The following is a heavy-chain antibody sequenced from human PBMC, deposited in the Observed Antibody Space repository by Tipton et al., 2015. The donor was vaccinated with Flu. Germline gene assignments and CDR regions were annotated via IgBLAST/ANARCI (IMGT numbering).Heavy chain of an antibody. CDR1: GDSIRSDYF. D-gene: IGHD4-11*01. J-gene: IGHJ5*02. V-gene: IGHV4-38-2*02. CDR3: ARRDYSNYVSDPKSWFDP. Sequence: TLSLTCIVSGDSIRSDYFWGWIRQPPGKGLEWIGQISRGGAIYYNSSLQSRAAISIDTSKNQFSLNMRSVTAADMAVYYCARRDYSNYVSDPKSWFDPWGQGTLVAVSS. CDR2: ISRGGAI.